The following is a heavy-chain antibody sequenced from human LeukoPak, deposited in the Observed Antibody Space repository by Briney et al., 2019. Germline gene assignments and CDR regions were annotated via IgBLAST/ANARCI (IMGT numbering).Heavy chain of an antibody. J-gene: IGHJ4*02. CDR3: ARGLGDSSGYYFSDN. V-gene: IGHV1-69*13. CDR1: GGTFSTSA. D-gene: IGHD3-22*01. CDR2: IIPIFGTG. Sequence: SVTVSCKTSGGTFSTSAISWVRRAPGQGLEWMGGIIPIFGTGNYAQKFEGRVTITADEFTSTAYMELSSLTSEDTAVYYCARGLGDSSGYYFSDNWGQGTLVTVSS.